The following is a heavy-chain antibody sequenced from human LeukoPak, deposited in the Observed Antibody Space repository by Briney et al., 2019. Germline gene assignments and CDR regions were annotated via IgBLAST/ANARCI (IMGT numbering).Heavy chain of an antibody. D-gene: IGHD2-8*01. Sequence: TSETLSLTCTVSGGSISSSSHYWAWIRQPPGKGLGWIGYIYYSGSTNYNPSLKSRVTISVDTSKNQFSLKLSSVTAADTAVYYCARLKLGYCTNGVCYGKWELDAFDIWGQGTMVTVSS. J-gene: IGHJ3*02. V-gene: IGHV4-61*05. CDR3: ARLKLGYCTNGVCYGKWELDAFDI. CDR2: IYYSGST. CDR1: GGSISSSSHY.